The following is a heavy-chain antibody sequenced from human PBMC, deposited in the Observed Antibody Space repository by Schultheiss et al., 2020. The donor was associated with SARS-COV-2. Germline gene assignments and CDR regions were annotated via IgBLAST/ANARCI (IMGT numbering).Heavy chain of an antibody. D-gene: IGHD6-19*01. Sequence: SETLSLTCTVSGGSISSYYWSWIRQPPGKGLEWIGSIYHSGSTNYNPSLKSRVTISVDTSKNQFSLKLSSVTAADTAVYYCARSPGTYSSGWYDWFDPWGQGTLVTVSS. J-gene: IGHJ5*02. V-gene: IGHV4-59*08. CDR2: IYHSGST. CDR3: ARSPGTYSSGWYDWFDP. CDR1: GGSISSYY.